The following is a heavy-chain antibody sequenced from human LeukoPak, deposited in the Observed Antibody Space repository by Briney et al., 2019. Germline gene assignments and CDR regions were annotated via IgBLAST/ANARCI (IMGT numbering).Heavy chain of an antibody. J-gene: IGHJ4*02. Sequence: SETLSLTCAVYGESFSGYYWSWIRQPPGKGLECLGFIFHTGTANYNPSLNSRVTISVDTSKSQFSLNLSSVTAADTAVYYCARTYCGTNACPFEFWGQGTLVTVSS. CDR1: GESFSGYY. CDR2: IFHTGTA. V-gene: IGHV4-59*08. D-gene: IGHD2-21*01. CDR3: ARTYCGTNACPFEF.